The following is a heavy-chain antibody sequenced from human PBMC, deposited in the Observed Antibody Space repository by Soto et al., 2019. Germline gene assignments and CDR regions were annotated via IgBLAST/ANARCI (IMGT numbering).Heavy chain of an antibody. J-gene: IGHJ6*02. D-gene: IGHD3-3*01. Sequence: GESLKISCKGSGYSFTSYWISWVHQMPGKGLEWMGRIDPSDSYTNYRPSFQGHVTISADKSISTAYLQWSSLKASDTAMYYCARQGKGYDFWSGYYDYYGMDVWGQGTTVTVSS. CDR2: IDPSDSYT. V-gene: IGHV5-10-1*01. CDR3: ARQGKGYDFWSGYYDYYGMDV. CDR1: GYSFTSYW.